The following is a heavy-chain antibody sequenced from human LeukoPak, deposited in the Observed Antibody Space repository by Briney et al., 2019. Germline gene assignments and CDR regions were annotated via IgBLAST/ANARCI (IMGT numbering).Heavy chain of an antibody. J-gene: IGHJ4*02. D-gene: IGHD2-2*01. CDR3: AKDILRGVLIVPAASFDY. Sequence: PGRSLRLSCAASGFTFDDYAMHWVRQAPGKGLEWVSGISWNSGSIGYADSVKGRFTISRDNAKNSLYLQMNSLRAEDTALYYRAKDILRGVLIVPAASFDYWGQGTLVTVSS. V-gene: IGHV3-9*01. CDR1: GFTFDDYA. CDR2: ISWNSGSI.